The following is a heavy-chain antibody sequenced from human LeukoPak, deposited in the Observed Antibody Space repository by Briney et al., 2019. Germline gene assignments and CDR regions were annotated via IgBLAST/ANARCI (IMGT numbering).Heavy chain of an antibody. CDR2: IYHSGST. V-gene: IGHV4-61*05. CDR1: GGSISGSISNYY. CDR3: ARVRGYGFDY. Sequence: SETLSLTCTVSGGSISGSISNYYWTWIRQPAGGGLEWIGEIYHSGSTNYNPSLKSRVTISVDKSKNQFSLKLSSVTAADTAVYYCARVRGYGFDYWGQGTLVTVSS. D-gene: IGHD3-10*01. J-gene: IGHJ4*02.